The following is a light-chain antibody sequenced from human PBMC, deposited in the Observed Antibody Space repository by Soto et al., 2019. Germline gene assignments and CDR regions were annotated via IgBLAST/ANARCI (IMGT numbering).Light chain of an antibody. Sequence: EIGMTQSPATLSVSPGERATLSCRASQSVSSYLAWYQQKPGQAPRLLIYGASTRAAGIPARFSGSGSGTEFTLTISSLQSEAFAVYYCQQYNNWPGTFGQGTKVDIK. CDR1: QSVSSY. CDR3: QQYNNWPGT. V-gene: IGKV3-15*01. CDR2: GAS. J-gene: IGKJ1*01.